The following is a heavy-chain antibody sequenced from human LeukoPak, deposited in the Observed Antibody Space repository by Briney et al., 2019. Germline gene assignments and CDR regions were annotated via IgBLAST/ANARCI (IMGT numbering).Heavy chain of an antibody. D-gene: IGHD2-2*02. V-gene: IGHV3-33*01. Sequence: GGSLRLSCAASGFTFSSYGMHWVRQAPGKGLEWVAVIWHDGSNKYYADSVKGRFTISRDNSKNTLYLQMNSLRAEDTAVYYCAREGGCSSTSCYSYYYYGMDVWGQGTTVTVSS. CDR3: AREGGCSSTSCYSYYYYGMDV. CDR1: GFTFSSYG. J-gene: IGHJ6*02. CDR2: IWHDGSNK.